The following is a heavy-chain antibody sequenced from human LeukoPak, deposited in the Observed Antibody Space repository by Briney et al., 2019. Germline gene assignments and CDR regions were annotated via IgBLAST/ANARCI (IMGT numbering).Heavy chain of an antibody. J-gene: IGHJ4*02. CDR3: AGDREADQWLVGGFDY. CDR2: IYSGGST. Sequence: GGSLRLSCAASGFTFSSYSMNWVRQAPGKGLEWVSVIYSGGSTYYAESVKGRFTISGDKSKNTVYLQMNSVRAEDTAVYYCAGDREADQWLVGGFDYWGQGTLVTVSP. D-gene: IGHD6-19*01. CDR1: GFTFSSYS. V-gene: IGHV3-66*01.